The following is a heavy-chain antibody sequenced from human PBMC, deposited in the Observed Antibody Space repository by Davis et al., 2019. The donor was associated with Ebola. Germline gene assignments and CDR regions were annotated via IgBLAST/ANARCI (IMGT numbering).Heavy chain of an antibody. CDR1: GLIVSDNY. CDR3: ARHASGDFWYFGL. CDR2: LYRDGRT. Sequence: GGSLRLSCAASGLIVSDNYMSWVRQAPGKGPEWVSVLYRDGRTYYADSVKGRFTISRDNSKNTLYLQMNTLRAEDTAVYYCARHASGDFWYFGLWGRGTRVTASS. D-gene: IGHD4-17*01. V-gene: IGHV3-53*01. J-gene: IGHJ2*01.